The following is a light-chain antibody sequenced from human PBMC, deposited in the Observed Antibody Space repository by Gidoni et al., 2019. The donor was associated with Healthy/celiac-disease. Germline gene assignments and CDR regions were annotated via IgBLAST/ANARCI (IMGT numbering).Light chain of an antibody. CDR3: QQSYSTPPWT. J-gene: IGKJ1*01. Sequence: DLQMTQSPSSLSASVGDRVTITCPASQSIRSYLNWYQQKPGKAPKLLIYAASSLQSGVPSRFSGSGSGTDFTLTISSLQPEDFATYYCQQSYSTPPWTFGQGTKVEIK. V-gene: IGKV1-39*01. CDR1: QSIRSY. CDR2: AAS.